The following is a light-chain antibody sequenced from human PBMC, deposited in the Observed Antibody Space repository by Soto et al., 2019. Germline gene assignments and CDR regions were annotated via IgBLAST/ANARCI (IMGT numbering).Light chain of an antibody. CDR1: QSVRSSY. V-gene: IGKV3-20*01. Sequence: EIVLTQSPGSLCLSPGERATLSCRASQSVRSSYFAWYQQKPGQAPRLLIYGASTRATGIPARFSGSGSGTDFTLTISRLEPEDFAVYHCQQYGRSPLTFGGGTKVDIK. CDR2: GAS. J-gene: IGKJ4*01. CDR3: QQYGRSPLT.